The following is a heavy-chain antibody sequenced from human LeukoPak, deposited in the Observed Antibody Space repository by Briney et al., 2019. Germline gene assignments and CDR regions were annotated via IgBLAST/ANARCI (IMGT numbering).Heavy chain of an antibody. D-gene: IGHD1-1*01. J-gene: IGHJ4*02. CDR2: ISGSGTNT. Sequence: GGSLRLSCAASGFTFSSYAMSWVRQAPGKGLEWVSVISGSGTNTWYADSVKGRFTISRDNSKNILYLQMNSLKAEDTAVYRCARDQLYAYNWYELLDHWGQGTLVTVSS. V-gene: IGHV3-23*01. CDR1: GFTFSSYA. CDR3: ARDQLYAYNWYELLDH.